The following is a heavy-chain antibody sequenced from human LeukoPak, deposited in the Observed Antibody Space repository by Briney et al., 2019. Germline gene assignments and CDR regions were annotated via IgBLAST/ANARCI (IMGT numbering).Heavy chain of an antibody. CDR3: AKDISGWYSSFDY. CDR2: ISGSGSTT. CDR1: GFTFRRYG. Sequence: GGTLRLSCAASGFTFRRYGMSWVRQAPEKGLEWVSTISGSGSTTYYADSVEGRFTISRDISKNTLYLQMNSLSAEDTAVYYCAKDISGWYSSFDYWGQGALVTVSS. D-gene: IGHD6-19*01. V-gene: IGHV3-23*01. J-gene: IGHJ4*02.